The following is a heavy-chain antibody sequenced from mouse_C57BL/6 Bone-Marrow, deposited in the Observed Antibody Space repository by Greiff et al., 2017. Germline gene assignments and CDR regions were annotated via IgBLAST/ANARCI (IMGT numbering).Heavy chain of an antibody. CDR1: GYSFTDYN. V-gene: IGHV1-39*01. CDR3: AIPGGSSAWFAY. J-gene: IGHJ3*01. D-gene: IGHD1-1*01. Sequence: EVHLVESGPELVKPGASVKISCKASGYSFTDYNMNWVKQSNGKSLEWIGVINPNYGTTSYNQKFKGQATLTVDQSSSTAYMQLNRLTSEDSAVYYCAIPGGSSAWFAYWGQGTLVTVSA. CDR2: INPNYGTT.